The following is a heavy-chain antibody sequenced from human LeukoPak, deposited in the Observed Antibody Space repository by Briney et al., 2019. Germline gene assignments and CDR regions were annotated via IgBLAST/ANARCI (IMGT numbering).Heavy chain of an antibody. CDR2: INSDGRST. CDR3: ARVRYSYDSSGIDY. D-gene: IGHD3-22*01. V-gene: IGHV3-74*01. Sequence: GRSLRPSCAASGFTFSSYATYCVRQAPGKGLVWVSRINSDGRSTSYADSVKGRFTISRDNAKNTLYLQMNSLRAEDTAVYYCARVRYSYDSSGIDYWGQGTLVTASS. CDR1: GFTFSSYA. J-gene: IGHJ4*02.